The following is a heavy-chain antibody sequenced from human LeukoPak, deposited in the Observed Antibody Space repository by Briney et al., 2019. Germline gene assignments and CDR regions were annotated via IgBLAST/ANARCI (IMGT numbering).Heavy chain of an antibody. CDR1: GFTFSSNA. Sequence: PGGSLRLSCAASGFTFSSNAMTWVRQAPGKGLEWVSAIHGSDDNTHYADSVKGRFTISRDNAKNSLYLQMNSLRAEDTAVYYCARAGRAYSSSWYWFDPWGQGTLVTVSS. V-gene: IGHV3-23*01. J-gene: IGHJ5*02. D-gene: IGHD6-13*01. CDR2: IHGSDDNT. CDR3: ARAGRAYSSSWYWFDP.